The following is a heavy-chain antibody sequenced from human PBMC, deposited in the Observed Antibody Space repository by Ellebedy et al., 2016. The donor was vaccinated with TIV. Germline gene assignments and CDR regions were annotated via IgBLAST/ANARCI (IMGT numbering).Heavy chain of an antibody. CDR3: ARTGYSSNFDS. J-gene: IGHJ4*02. CDR2: FFYRGTS. CDR1: GGSISSSNYY. V-gene: IGHV4-39*07. Sequence: SETLSLTCTVSGGSISSSNYYCVWIRQPPGKGLEWIGSFFYRGTSYYNPSLKSRVTISLDTSKNQFSLKLSSVTAADTAVYYCARTGYSSNFDSWGQGTRVTISS. D-gene: IGHD5-18*01.